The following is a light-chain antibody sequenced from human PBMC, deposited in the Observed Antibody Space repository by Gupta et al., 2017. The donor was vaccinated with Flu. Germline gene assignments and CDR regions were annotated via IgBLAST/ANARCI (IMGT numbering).Light chain of an antibody. CDR3: LLYYGGGRV. J-gene: IGLJ3*02. CDR1: TGAVTSDSY. Sequence: QTVVTQEPSLTVAPGGTATLTCASSTGAVTSDSYLNWFQQKPGQAPRALIYSRNNKYPWTPARFSGSLLGGKAALTLSGVQFEDEAEYYCLLYYGGGRVFGGGTKLTVL. CDR2: SRN. V-gene: IGLV7-43*01.